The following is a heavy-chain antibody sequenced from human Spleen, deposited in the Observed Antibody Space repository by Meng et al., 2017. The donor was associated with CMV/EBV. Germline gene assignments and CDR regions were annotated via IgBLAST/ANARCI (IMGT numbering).Heavy chain of an antibody. V-gene: IGHV4-31*02. Sequence: VSGGSISSGGYYWSWIRQHPGKGLEWIGYIYYSGSTYYNPSLKSRVTISVDTSKNQFSLKLSSVTAADTAVYYRARAVRGKPSFDYWGQGTLVTVSS. CDR1: GGSISSGGYY. D-gene: IGHD4-11*01. CDR3: ARAVRGKPSFDY. CDR2: IYYSGST. J-gene: IGHJ4*02.